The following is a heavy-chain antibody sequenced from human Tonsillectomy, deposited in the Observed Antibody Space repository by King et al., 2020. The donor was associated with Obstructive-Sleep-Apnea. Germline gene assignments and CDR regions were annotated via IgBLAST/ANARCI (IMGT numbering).Heavy chain of an antibody. CDR1: GGSVSSYY. J-gene: IGHJ4*02. V-gene: IGHV4-59*08. Sequence: QLQESGPGLVKPSETLSLTCTVSGGSVSSYYWSWIRQPPGKGLEWIGYIYYSGSTNYNPSLKSRVTISVNTSKNQFSLKLTSVTAADTAVYSCASSYDFWSGYPYFDYWGQGTLVTVSS. CDR3: ASSYDFWSGYPYFDY. D-gene: IGHD3-3*01. CDR2: IYYSGST.